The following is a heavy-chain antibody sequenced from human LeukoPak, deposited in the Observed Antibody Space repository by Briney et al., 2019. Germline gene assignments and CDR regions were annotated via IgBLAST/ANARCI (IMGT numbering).Heavy chain of an antibody. J-gene: IGHJ6*02. D-gene: IGHD1-7*01. CDR1: GGSISSYY. CDR2: IYYSGST. Sequence: SETLSLTCTVSGGSISSYYWSWIRQPPGKGLEWIGYIYYSGSTNYNPSLKSRVTISVDTSKNQFSLKLSSVTAADTAVYYCARDNWNYGSSVDVWGQGTTVTVSS. V-gene: IGHV4-59*01. CDR3: ARDNWNYGSSVDV.